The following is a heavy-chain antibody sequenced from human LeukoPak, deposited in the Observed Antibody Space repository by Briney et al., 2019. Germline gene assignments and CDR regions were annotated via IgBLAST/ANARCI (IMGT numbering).Heavy chain of an antibody. Sequence: ASVKVSCKASGYTFTGYYMHWVRQAPGQGLEWMGWINPNSGGTNYAQKFQGRVTMTRDTSISTAYMELSRLRSDDTAVYYCARVGPRIAARPLYNCFDPWGQGTLVTVSS. CDR1: GYTFTGYY. CDR2: INPNSGGT. J-gene: IGHJ5*02. D-gene: IGHD6-6*01. V-gene: IGHV1-2*02. CDR3: ARVGPRIAARPLYNCFDP.